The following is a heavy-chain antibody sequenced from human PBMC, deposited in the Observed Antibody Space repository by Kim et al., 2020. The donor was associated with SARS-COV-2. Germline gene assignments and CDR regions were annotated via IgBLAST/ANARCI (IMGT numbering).Heavy chain of an antibody. V-gene: IGHV3-30*01. Sequence: YYADSVKGRFTISRDNSKNTLYLQMNSLRAEDTAVYYCARDPSSSYNFDYWGQGTLVTVSS. D-gene: IGHD6-6*01. CDR3: ARDPSSSYNFDY. J-gene: IGHJ4*02.